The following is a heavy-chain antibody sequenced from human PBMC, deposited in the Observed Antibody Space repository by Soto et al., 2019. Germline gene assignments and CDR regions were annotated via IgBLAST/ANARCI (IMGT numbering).Heavy chain of an antibody. CDR2: ISSSGSII. CDR3: ARVNGYYYYGMDV. J-gene: IGHJ6*02. D-gene: IGHD3-22*01. CDR1: GFHFSDYQ. V-gene: IGHV3-11*01. Sequence: GSPRPPCATSGFHFSDYQIEWIRQGPGKGLEWVSDISSSGSIIYYADSVKGRFTIPRDNAKNSLYLQMNSLRAEDTAVYYCARVNGYYYYGMDVWGQGTTVTVSS.